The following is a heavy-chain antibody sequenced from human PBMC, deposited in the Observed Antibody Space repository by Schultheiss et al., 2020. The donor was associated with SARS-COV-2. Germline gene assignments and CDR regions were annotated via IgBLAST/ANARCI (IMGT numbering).Heavy chain of an antibody. CDR3: ARHLGSGWENWFDP. Sequence: GGSLRLSCKGSGYSFTSYWIGWVRQMPGKGLEWMGIIYPGDSDTRYSPSFQGHVTISADKSISTAYLQWSSLKASDTAMYYCARHLGSGWENWFDPWGQGTLVTVSS. J-gene: IGHJ5*02. CDR1: GYSFTSYW. CDR2: IYPGDSDT. V-gene: IGHV5-51*01. D-gene: IGHD6-19*01.